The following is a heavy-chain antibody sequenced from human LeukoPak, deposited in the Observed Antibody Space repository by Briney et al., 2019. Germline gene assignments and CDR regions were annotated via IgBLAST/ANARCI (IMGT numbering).Heavy chain of an antibody. J-gene: IGHJ4*02. V-gene: IGHV3-9*01. CDR2: ISWNSGSI. CDR1: GFTFDDYA. Sequence: GGSLRLSCAASGFTFDDYAMHWVRQAPGKGLEWVSGISWNSGSIGYADSVKGRFTISRDNAKNSLYLQMNSLRAEDTALYYCAKDTHSGSYYLTSAFDYWGQGTLVTVSS. D-gene: IGHD1-26*01. CDR3: AKDTHSGSYYLTSAFDY.